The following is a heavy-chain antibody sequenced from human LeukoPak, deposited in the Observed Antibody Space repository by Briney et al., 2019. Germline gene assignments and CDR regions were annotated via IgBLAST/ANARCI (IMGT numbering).Heavy chain of an antibody. Sequence: GGSLRLSCAASGFTFSSYWMSWVRQAPGKGLEWVANIKQDGGEKNYVDSVKGRFTISRDNAKKSLYLQMNSLRAEDTAVYYCARDLNGSGSSLYYYYYGMDVWGQGTTVTVSS. CDR1: GFTFSSYW. J-gene: IGHJ6*02. V-gene: IGHV3-7*01. D-gene: IGHD3-10*01. CDR2: IKQDGGEK. CDR3: ARDLNGSGSSLYYYYYGMDV.